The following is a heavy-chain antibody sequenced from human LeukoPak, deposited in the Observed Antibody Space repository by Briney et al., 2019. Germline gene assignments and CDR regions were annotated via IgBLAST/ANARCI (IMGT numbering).Heavy chain of an antibody. CDR3: ARVVYSHYWPEGMDV. CDR2: IYNSETT. D-gene: IGHD4-11*01. CDR1: GDSISSYY. J-gene: IGHJ6*02. V-gene: IGHV4-59*01. Sequence: SETLSLTCTVSGDSISSYYWSWIRQPPGKGLEWIGYIYNSETTSYNPPLESRVTISEDTSKNQFSLMLTSVTAADTAVYYCARVVYSHYWPEGMDVWGQGTTVTVSS.